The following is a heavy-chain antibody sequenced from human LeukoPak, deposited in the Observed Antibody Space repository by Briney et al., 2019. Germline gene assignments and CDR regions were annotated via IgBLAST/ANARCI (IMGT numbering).Heavy chain of an antibody. J-gene: IGHJ3*02. D-gene: IGHD1-26*01. CDR1: GGSISSSSYY. CDR3: ARATSGSYPLSTFDI. Sequence: KPSETLSLTCTVSGGSISSSSYYWGWIRQPPGKGLEWIGSIYYSGSTYYNPSLKSRVTISVDTSKNQFSLKLSSVTAADTAVYYCARATSGSYPLSTFDIWGQGTMVTVSS. CDR2: IYYSGST. V-gene: IGHV4-39*01.